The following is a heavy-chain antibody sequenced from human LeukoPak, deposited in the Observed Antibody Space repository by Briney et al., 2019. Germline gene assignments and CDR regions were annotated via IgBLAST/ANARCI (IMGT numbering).Heavy chain of an antibody. CDR1: GFTVSSNY. CDR2: IYSGGST. J-gene: IGHJ4*02. V-gene: IGHV3-53*01. D-gene: IGHD4/OR15-4a*01. Sequence: GGSLRLSCAASGFTVSSNYMSWVRQAPGKGLEWVSVIYSGGSTYYADSVKGRFTISRDNSKNTLYLQMNSLGAEDTAVYYCARDLSGMGLYYFDYWGQGTLVTVSS. CDR3: ARDLSGMGLYYFDY.